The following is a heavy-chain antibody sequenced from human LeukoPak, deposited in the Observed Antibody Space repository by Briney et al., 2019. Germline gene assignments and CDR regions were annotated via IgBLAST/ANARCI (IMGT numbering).Heavy chain of an antibody. CDR1: GGCFSGYY. D-gene: IGHD6-13*01. Sequence: SETLSLTCAVYGGCFSGYYWSWIRQPPGKGLEWIGEINDSESTNYNPSLKSRVTISVDTSKKQFSLKLSSVTAADTAIYYCARETAAAGSFIAINDYWGQGTLVTVSS. CDR3: ARETAAAGSFIAINDY. CDR2: INDSEST. J-gene: IGHJ4*02. V-gene: IGHV4-34*01.